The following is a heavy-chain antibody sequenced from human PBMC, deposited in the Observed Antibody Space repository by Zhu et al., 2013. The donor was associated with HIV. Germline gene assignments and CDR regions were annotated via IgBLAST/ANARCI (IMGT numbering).Heavy chain of an antibody. CDR2: SALTMVT. D-gene: IGHD2-15*01. Sequence: QVVQSGGEVKEPGAVSEGLLQGFWFTPLPAMVSAGCDRPLDKGLSGWDGSALTMVTQTNAQKLQGRVTMTTDTSTSTAYMELRSLRSDDTAVYYCARDRNWIVVVAANAFDIWGQGTMVTVSS. CDR3: ARDRNWIVVVAANAFDI. V-gene: IGHV1-18*01. J-gene: IGHJ3*02. CDR1: FTPLPAMV.